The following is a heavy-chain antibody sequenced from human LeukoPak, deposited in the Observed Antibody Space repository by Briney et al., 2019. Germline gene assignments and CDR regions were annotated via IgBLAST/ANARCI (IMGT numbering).Heavy chain of an antibody. Sequence: GGSLRLSCAASGFTFSSYSMNWVRQAPGKGLEWVAVIWYDGSNKYYADSVKGRFTISRDNSKNTLYLQMNSLRAEDTAVYYCARGRIAVAGIFDYWGQGTLVTVSS. J-gene: IGHJ4*02. CDR1: GFTFSSYS. D-gene: IGHD6-19*01. V-gene: IGHV3-33*08. CDR2: IWYDGSNK. CDR3: ARGRIAVAGIFDY.